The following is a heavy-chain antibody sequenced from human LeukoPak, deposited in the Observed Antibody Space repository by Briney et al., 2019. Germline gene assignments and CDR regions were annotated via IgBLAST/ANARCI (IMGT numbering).Heavy chain of an antibody. CDR1: GFTFSSYG. J-gene: IGHJ4*02. V-gene: IGHV3-30*18. CDR3: AKERLDYYDSSGYPDY. CDR2: ISYDGSNK. D-gene: IGHD3-22*01. Sequence: GGSLRLSCAASGFTFSSYGMHWVRQAPGKGLEWVAVISYDGSNKYYADSVKGRFTISRDNSKNTLYLQMNSLRAEDTAVYYCAKERLDYYDSSGYPDYWGQGTLVTVSS.